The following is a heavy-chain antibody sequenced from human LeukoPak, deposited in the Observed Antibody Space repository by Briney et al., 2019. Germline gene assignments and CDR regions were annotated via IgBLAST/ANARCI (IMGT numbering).Heavy chain of an antibody. CDR3: ARDIVSGSGSLDY. CDR2: VKSDGSNP. CDR1: GFAFSNYA. J-gene: IGHJ4*02. Sequence: GGSLRLSCAGSGFAFSNYAMRWVRQAPGQGLVWVSRVKSDGSNPSYADSVKGRFTISRDNAENMLYLQMNTLGAEDTAVYYCARDIVSGSGSLDYWGQGTLVTVSS. V-gene: IGHV3-74*01. D-gene: IGHD3-10*01.